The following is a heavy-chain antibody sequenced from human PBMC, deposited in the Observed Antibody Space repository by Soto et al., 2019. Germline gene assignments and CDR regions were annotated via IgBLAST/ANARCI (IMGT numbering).Heavy chain of an antibody. CDR3: ARVGSSGWSPDY. D-gene: IGHD6-19*01. Sequence: SETLSLTCTVSGGSISGHYWIWIRQPPGEGMEWIGYIFYSGSTTYNNNPSLKSRVTISVDTSKNQFSLRLSPVTAADTAVYYCARVGSSGWSPDYWGQGTLVTVSS. J-gene: IGHJ4*02. CDR1: GGSISGHY. CDR2: IFYSGSTTY. V-gene: IGHV4-59*11.